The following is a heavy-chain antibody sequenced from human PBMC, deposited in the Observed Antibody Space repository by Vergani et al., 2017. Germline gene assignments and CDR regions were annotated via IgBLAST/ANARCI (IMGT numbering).Heavy chain of an antibody. Sequence: QVQLQESGPGLVKPSQTLSLTCTVSGGSISSGGYYWSWLRQHPGKGLEWIGYIYYSGSTYYNPSLKRRVTISVDRSKNQFSLKLSSVTAADTAVYYGARDLGYGDPNAFDIWGQGTMVTVSS. J-gene: IGHJ3*02. CDR3: ARDLGYGDPNAFDI. D-gene: IGHD4-17*01. CDR1: GGSISSGGYY. V-gene: IGHV4-31*03. CDR2: IYYSGST.